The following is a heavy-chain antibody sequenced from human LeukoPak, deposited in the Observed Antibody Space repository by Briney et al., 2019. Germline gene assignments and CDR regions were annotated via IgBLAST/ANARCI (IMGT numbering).Heavy chain of an antibody. CDR1: GGSISSSYY. CDR2: IYYSGST. D-gene: IGHD2-15*01. CDR3: ARQGRYCSGGSCYGEGAFDI. J-gene: IGHJ3*02. V-gene: IGHV4-39*01. Sequence: SETLSLTCTVSGGSISSSYYWGWIRQPPGKGLEWIGSIYYSGSTYYNPSLKSRVTISVDTSKNQFSLKLSSVTAADTAVYYCARQGRYCSGGSCYGEGAFDIWGQGTMVTVSS.